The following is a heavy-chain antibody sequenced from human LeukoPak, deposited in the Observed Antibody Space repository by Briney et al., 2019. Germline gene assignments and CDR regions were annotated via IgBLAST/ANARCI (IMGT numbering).Heavy chain of an antibody. V-gene: IGHV1-69*06. CDR2: IIPIFGTA. CDR1: GGTFSSHA. J-gene: IGHJ4*02. Sequence: SVKVSCKASGGTFSSHAISWVRQAPGQGLEWMGGIIPIFGTANYAQKFQGRVTITADKSTSTAYMELGSLRSEDTAVYYCARVTEYSSSSFDPFDYWGQGTLVTVSS. CDR3: ARVTEYSSSSFDPFDY. D-gene: IGHD6-6*01.